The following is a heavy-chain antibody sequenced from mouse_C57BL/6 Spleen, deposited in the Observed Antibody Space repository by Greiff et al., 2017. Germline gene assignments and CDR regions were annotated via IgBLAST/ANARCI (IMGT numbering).Heavy chain of an antibody. D-gene: IGHD4-1*01. Sequence: EVKVEESGGGLVQPGGSMKLSCVASGFTFSNYWMNWVRQSPEKGLEWVAQIRLKSDNYATHYAESVKGRFTISRDDSKSSVYLQMNNLRAEDTGIYYCTYLGRKAWFAYWGQGTLVTVTA. V-gene: IGHV6-3*01. CDR3: TYLGRKAWFAY. J-gene: IGHJ3*01. CDR1: GFTFSNYW. CDR2: IRLKSDNYAT.